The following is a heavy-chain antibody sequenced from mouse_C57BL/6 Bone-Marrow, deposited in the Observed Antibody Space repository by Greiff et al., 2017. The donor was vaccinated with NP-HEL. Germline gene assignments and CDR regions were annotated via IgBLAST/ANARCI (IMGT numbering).Heavy chain of an antibody. V-gene: IGHV5-12*01. CDR3: ARRGFRDYAMDY. J-gene: IGHJ4*01. CDR2: ISNGGGST. CDR1: GFTFSDYY. D-gene: IGHD3-2*02. Sequence: EVHLVESGGGLVQPGGSLKLSCAASGFTFSDYYMYWVRQTPEKRLEWVAYISNGGGSTYYPDTVQGRFTISRDNAKNTLYLQMSRLKSEDTAMYYCARRGFRDYAMDYWGQGTSVTVSS.